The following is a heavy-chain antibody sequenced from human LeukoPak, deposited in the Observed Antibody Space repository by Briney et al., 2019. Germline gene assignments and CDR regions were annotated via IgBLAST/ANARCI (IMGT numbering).Heavy chain of an antibody. Sequence: SETLDLTRTITGGSISSDIYYWVWIRQPPEKGLEWIGCIYSTGNTFYNPSLKSRVTMSVDASRNQFSLKLSSVTAADTAVYYCARRKYGVGFDPWGQGTLVTVSS. CDR2: IYSTGNT. CDR3: ARRKYGVGFDP. J-gene: IGHJ5*02. V-gene: IGHV4-39*01. CDR1: GGSISSDIYY. D-gene: IGHD2-8*01.